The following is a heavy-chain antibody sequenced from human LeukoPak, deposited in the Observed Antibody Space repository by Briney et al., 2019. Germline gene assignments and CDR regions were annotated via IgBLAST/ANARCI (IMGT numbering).Heavy chain of an antibody. V-gene: IGHV4-38-2*01. CDR3: ARGVSSISRGSYGY. CDR2: IYHSGST. D-gene: IGHD2-8*01. J-gene: IGHJ4*02. Sequence: PSETLSLTCAVSGYSFSSSYYGGWIRQPPEKGLEWIGSIYHSGSTYYNPSFKSRVTISVDTSRNQFPLKLRSVTAADKAVYYCARGVSSISRGSYGYWGQGTLVTVSS. CDR1: GYSFSSSYY.